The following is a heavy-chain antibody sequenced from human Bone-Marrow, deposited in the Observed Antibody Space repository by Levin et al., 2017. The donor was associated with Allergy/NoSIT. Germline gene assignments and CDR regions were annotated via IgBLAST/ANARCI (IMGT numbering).Heavy chain of an antibody. CDR3: AGHGPIMGFDC. Sequence: SQTLSLTCNVSGDSPTSTNYYWGWIRQPPGKCLGWIGSIYYVGSTFYNPSLKSCVTISVDTTKKYFSLKLPSVIDADAAHYVGAGHGPIMGFDCWGQGTRVAVSS. V-gene: IGHV4-39*01. D-gene: IGHD1-26*01. CDR1: GDSPTSTNYY. J-gene: IGHJ4*02. CDR2: IYYVGST.